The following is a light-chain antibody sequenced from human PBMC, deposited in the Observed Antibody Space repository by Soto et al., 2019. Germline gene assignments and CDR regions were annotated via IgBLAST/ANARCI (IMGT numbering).Light chain of an antibody. Sequence: VVTQPPSASGTPGQRVTISCSGSSSNIGSNYVYWYQQLPGTAPKLLIYRNNQRPSGVPDRFSGSKSGTSASLAISGLRSEDEADYYCAAWDDSLSGFYVFGTGTKVTVL. V-gene: IGLV1-47*01. J-gene: IGLJ1*01. CDR2: RNN. CDR3: AAWDDSLSGFYV. CDR1: SSNIGSNY.